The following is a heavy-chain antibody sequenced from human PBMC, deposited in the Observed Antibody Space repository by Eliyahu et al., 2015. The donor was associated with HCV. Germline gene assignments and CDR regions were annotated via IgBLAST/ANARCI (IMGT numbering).Heavy chain of an antibody. Sequence: QVQLQQWGAGLLKPSXTLSLXCAVGSLSGDHWSWIRQPPGKGLEWIGEISHSGDTNYNPSLQSRVIISLDTSKSHLTLELASVTAADTATYYCARDGFNHYDSHXHYYMDVWGEGTTVSVSS. D-gene: IGHD3-22*01. J-gene: IGHJ6*03. CDR2: ISHSGDT. V-gene: IGHV4-34*01. CDR1: SLSGDH. CDR3: ARDGFNHYDSHXHYYMDV.